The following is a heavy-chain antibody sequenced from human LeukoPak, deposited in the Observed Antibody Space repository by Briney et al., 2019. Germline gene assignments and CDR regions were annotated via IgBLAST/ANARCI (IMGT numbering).Heavy chain of an antibody. CDR2: ISGNGGST. Sequence: GGSLRLSCAASGFTFSSYAMSWVRQAPGKGLEWVSAISGNGGSTYYADSVKGRFTISRDNSKNTLYLQMNGLRAEDTAVYYCAKDLLYSSSSYSNGVAVWGQGTTVTVSS. V-gene: IGHV3-23*01. D-gene: IGHD6-13*01. CDR1: GFTFSSYA. CDR3: AKDLLYSSSSYSNGVAV. J-gene: IGHJ6*02.